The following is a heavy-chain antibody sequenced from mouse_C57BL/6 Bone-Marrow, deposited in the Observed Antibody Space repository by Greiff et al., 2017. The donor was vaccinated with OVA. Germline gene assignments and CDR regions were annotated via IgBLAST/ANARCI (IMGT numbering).Heavy chain of an antibody. CDR3: TRDGSIMYYFDY. CDR2: ISSGGDYI. D-gene: IGHD1-1*01. V-gene: IGHV5-9-1*02. CDR1: GFTFSSYA. Sequence: EVQLVESGEGLVKPGGSLKLSCAASGFTFSSYAMSWVRQTPEKRLEWVAYISSGGDYIYYADTVKGRFTISRDNARNTLYLQMSSLKSEDTAMYYCTRDGSIMYYFDYWGQGTTLTVSA. J-gene: IGHJ2*01.